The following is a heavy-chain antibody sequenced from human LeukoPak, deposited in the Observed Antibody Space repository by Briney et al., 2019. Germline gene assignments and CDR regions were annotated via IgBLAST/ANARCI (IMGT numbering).Heavy chain of an antibody. Sequence: SETLSLTCTVSGDSISSYYWSWIRQPPGKGLEWIGYIYTAGSTKYNPSLKSRVTISVDTSKNQVSLKLTSVTAADTAVYYCARYNCIATSCFTSGHDYWGQGTLVTVSS. CDR3: ARYNCIATSCFTSGHDY. CDR2: IYTAGST. V-gene: IGHV4-4*09. CDR1: GDSISSYY. J-gene: IGHJ4*02. D-gene: IGHD2-2*02.